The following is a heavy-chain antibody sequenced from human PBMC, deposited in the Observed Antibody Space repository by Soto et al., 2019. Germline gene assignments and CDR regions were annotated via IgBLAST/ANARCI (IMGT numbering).Heavy chain of an antibody. D-gene: IGHD3-9*01. CDR1: GGSISSSSYY. CDR2: IYYSGST. J-gene: IGHJ2*01. V-gene: IGHV4-39*01. CDR3: ARHDWADWYFDL. Sequence: SETLSLTCTVSGGSISSSSYYWGWIRQPPGKGLEWIGSIYYSGSTYYNPSLKSRVTISVDTSKNQFSLKLSSVTAADTAVYYCARHDWADWYFDLWGRGTLVTVSS.